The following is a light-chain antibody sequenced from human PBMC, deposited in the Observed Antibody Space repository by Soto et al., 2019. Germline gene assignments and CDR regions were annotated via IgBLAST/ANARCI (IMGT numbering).Light chain of an antibody. J-gene: IGLJ1*01. V-gene: IGLV2-8*01. CDR3: SSDPGNYNYV. Sequence: QSALTQPPSASGSPGQSVTIPCTGSSSDVGGYDHVSWYQQHPGKAPKLRIYEVTKRPAGVPDRFSGSKYGNTASLTVYGLLAVDEADYYRSSDPGNYNYVFGPRTKVTVL. CDR2: EVT. CDR1: SSDVGGYDH.